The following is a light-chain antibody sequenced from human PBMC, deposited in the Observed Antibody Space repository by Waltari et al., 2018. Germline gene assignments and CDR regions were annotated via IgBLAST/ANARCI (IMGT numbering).Light chain of an antibody. J-gene: IGLJ2*01. CDR3: AAWDDSPSGHVV. CDR2: TDD. CDR1: NSNIGRHY. Sequence: SVLTQPPSASGAPGQRVTISCSGSNSNIGRHYVYWYQQLPGPAPKLLIYTDDQRAAGVPDRVSASKSGTSASLAIRGLRSEDEADYYCAAWDDSPSGHVVFGGGTRLTVL. V-gene: IGLV1-47*02.